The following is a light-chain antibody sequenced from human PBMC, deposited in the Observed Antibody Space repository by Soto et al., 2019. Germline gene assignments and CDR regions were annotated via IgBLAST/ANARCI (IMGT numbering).Light chain of an antibody. J-gene: IGKJ5*01. CDR3: QQYGWSPPST. V-gene: IGKV3-20*01. Sequence: DIVLTQSPGTLSLSPGKRATLSCWASQSVGNNYLACYQRKPRQAPRLLIYHAASRATGISDSFSGSGSGRHFTLTITGLEPEDFAVYYFQQYGWSPPSTFGRGTLLE. CDR2: HAA. CDR1: QSVGNNY.